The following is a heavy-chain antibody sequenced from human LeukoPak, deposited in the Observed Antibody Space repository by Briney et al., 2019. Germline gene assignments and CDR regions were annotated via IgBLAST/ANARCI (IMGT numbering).Heavy chain of an antibody. CDR2: ITSGGDT. Sequence: GGSLRLSCAASGVTVSSNYMSWLRQAPGQGLEWVSVITSGGDTYYADSVKGRFTISRDNSKNTLYLQMNSLRAEDTAVYYCAKDSSSWPVDNWFDPWGQGTLVTVSS. CDR3: AKDSSSWPVDNWFDP. V-gene: IGHV3-53*01. J-gene: IGHJ5*02. CDR1: GVTVSSNY. D-gene: IGHD6-13*01.